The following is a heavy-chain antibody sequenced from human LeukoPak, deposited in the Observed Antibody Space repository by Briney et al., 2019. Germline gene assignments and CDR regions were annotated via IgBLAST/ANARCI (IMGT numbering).Heavy chain of an antibody. CDR1: GFTFSTYD. CDR3: TRGRSFNYNDNRAHYPY. Sequence: GGSLRLSCAASGFTFSTYDFHWVRQVPGYGLEWVSGIGTLGDTYYLGSVKGRFTISRENARNSLYLQMNSLRAGDTAVYYCTRGRSFNYNDNRAHYPYWGQGIVVTVSS. D-gene: IGHD3-22*01. V-gene: IGHV3-13*01. J-gene: IGHJ4*02. CDR2: IGTLGDT.